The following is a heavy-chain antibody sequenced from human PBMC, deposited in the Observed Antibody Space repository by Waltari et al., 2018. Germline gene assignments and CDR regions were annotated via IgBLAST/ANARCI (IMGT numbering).Heavy chain of an antibody. Sequence: EVQLVESGGGLVQPGGSLRLSCAASGFTFSSHWMTWVRQAPGKGLEWLANIKEDGSESYYGDSVKGRFTISRDNTKNSLYLQMNSLRVEDTAVYYCARADYGGTADYDYWGQGTQVTVFS. D-gene: IGHD4-17*01. CDR2: IKEDGSES. CDR1: GFTFSSHW. V-gene: IGHV3-7*04. CDR3: ARADYGGTADYDY. J-gene: IGHJ4*02.